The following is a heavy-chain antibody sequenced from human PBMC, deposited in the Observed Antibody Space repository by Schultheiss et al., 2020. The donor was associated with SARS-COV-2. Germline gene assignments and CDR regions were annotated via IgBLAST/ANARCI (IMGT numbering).Heavy chain of an antibody. Sequence: GGSLRLSCAASGFTFSSYSMNWVRQAPGKGLEWVSYISSSGDSTYYADSVKGRFTISRDNAKNSLYLQMNSLRAEDTAVYYCARLIHGYSSSWYYYYYYGMDVWGQGTTVTVSS. V-gene: IGHV3-48*04. D-gene: IGHD6-13*01. CDR2: ISSSGDST. J-gene: IGHJ6*02. CDR1: GFTFSSYS. CDR3: ARLIHGYSSSWYYYYYYGMDV.